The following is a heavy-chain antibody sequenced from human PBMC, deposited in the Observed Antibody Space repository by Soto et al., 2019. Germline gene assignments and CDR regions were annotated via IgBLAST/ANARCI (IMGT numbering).Heavy chain of an antibody. CDR1: GGSFSGYY. Sequence: PSETLSLTCAVYGGSFSGYYWSWIRQPPGKGLEWIGEINHSGSTNYNPSLKSRVTISVDTSISTAYLQWSSLKASDTAMYYCARHSLLDCSSSSCYGPVFDYWGQGTLVTVSS. J-gene: IGHJ4*02. CDR3: ARHSLLDCSSSSCYGPVFDY. V-gene: IGHV4-34*01. CDR2: INHSGST. D-gene: IGHD2-2*01.